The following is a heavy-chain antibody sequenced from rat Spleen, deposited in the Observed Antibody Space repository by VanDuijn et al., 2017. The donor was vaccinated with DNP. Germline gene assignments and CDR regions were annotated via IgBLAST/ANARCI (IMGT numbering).Heavy chain of an antibody. D-gene: IGHD4-3*01. CDR3: VREELGVDS. CDR2: INKDSSTI. Sequence: EVRLVESGGGLVQPGRSLKLSCAASGFNFNGYWMGWVRQAPGKGLEWIGEINKDSSTITYTASLKDKFTISRDNAQNTLFLQMTKLGSEDTAIYYCVREELGVDSWGQGVLVTVSS. V-gene: IGHV4-2*01. J-gene: IGHJ2*01. CDR1: GFNFNGYW.